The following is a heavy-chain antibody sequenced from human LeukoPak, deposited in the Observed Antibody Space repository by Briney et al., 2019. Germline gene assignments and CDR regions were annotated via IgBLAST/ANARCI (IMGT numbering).Heavy chain of an antibody. Sequence: SETLSLTCAVYGGSLSGYYWSWIRQPPGKGLEWIGEINHSGSTNYNPSLKSRVTISVDTSKNQFSLKLSSVTAADTAVYYCARSPPRSWYMGNWFDPWGQGTLVTVSS. CDR2: INHSGST. V-gene: IGHV4-34*01. D-gene: IGHD6-13*01. CDR3: ARSPPRSWYMGNWFDP. J-gene: IGHJ5*02. CDR1: GGSLSGYY.